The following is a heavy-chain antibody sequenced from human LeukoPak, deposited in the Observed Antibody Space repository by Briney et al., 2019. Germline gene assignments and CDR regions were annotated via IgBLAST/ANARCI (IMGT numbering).Heavy chain of an antibody. CDR2: IYYSGST. CDR3: ARVLSSSWYGYYYYMDV. J-gene: IGHJ6*03. Sequence: PSETLSLTCAVYGGSFSGYYWSWIRQPPGKGLEWIGYIYYSGSTNYNPSLKSRVTISVDTSKNQFSLKLSSVTAADTAVYYCARVLSSSWYGYYYYMDVWGKGTTVTVSS. CDR1: GGSFSGYY. V-gene: IGHV4-59*01. D-gene: IGHD6-13*01.